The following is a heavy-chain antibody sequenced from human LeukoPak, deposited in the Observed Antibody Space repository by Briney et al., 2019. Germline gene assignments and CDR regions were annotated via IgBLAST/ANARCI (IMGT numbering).Heavy chain of an antibody. V-gene: IGHV3-21*01. CDR2: ISSSSSYI. Sequence: GESLRLSCAASGFTFSSYSMNWVRQAPGKGLEWVSSISSSSSYIYYADSVKGRFTISRDNAKNSLYLQMNSLRAEDTAVYYCAREVASVAHESDPNANWFDPWGQGTLVTVSS. CDR3: AREVASVAHESDPNANWFDP. J-gene: IGHJ5*02. D-gene: IGHD5/OR15-5a*01. CDR1: GFTFSSYS.